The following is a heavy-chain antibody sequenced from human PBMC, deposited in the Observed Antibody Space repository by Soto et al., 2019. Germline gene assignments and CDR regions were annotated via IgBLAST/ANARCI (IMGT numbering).Heavy chain of an antibody. CDR1: GGSISSSSYY. CDR3: ARHSIGRSPY. CDR2: IYYSGST. D-gene: IGHD1-26*01. Sequence: SETLSLTCTVSGGSISSSSYYWGWIRQPPGKGLEWIGSIYYSGSTSYNPSLKSRVTISVDTSKNKFSLTLSSVTAADTAVYYCARHSIGRSPYWGQGTLVTVSS. J-gene: IGHJ4*02. V-gene: IGHV4-39*01.